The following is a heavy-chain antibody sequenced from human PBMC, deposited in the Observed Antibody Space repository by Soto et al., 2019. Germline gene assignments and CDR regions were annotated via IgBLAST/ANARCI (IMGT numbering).Heavy chain of an antibody. Sequence: SETLSLTCTVSGGSISSGGYYWSWIRQNPGKGLEWIGYIYYSGSTYYNPSLKSRVTISVDTSKNQFSLKLSSVTAADTAVYYCARDRRAYYYDSSGPIEDAFDTWGQGTMVTVSS. CDR2: IYYSGST. CDR3: ARDRRAYYYDSSGPIEDAFDT. J-gene: IGHJ3*02. D-gene: IGHD3-22*01. CDR1: GGSISSGGYY. V-gene: IGHV4-31*03.